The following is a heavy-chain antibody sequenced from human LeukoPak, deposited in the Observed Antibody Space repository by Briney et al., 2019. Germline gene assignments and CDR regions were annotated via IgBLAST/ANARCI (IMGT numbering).Heavy chain of an antibody. V-gene: IGHV4-39*07. CDR3: AREPTYSSGYFDY. CDR1: GGSISSSSYY. J-gene: IGHJ4*02. CDR2: IYYSGST. Sequence: SGTLSLTCAVSGGSISSSSYYWGWIRQPPGKGLEWIGSIYYSGSTYYNPSLKSRVTISVDTSKNQFSLKLSSVTAADTAVYYCAREPTYSSGYFDYWGQGTLVTVSS. D-gene: IGHD6-19*01.